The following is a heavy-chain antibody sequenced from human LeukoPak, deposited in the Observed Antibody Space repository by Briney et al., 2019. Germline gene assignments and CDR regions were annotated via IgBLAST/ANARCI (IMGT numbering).Heavy chain of an antibody. J-gene: IGHJ4*02. V-gene: IGHV4-34*01. D-gene: IGHD6-19*01. CDR1: GGSFSGYY. CDR3: ARGLSSSGGY. Sequence: SETLSLTCAVYGGSFSGYYWSWIRQPPGKGLEWIGEINHSGSTNYNPSLKSRVTISVDTSKNQFSLKLSSVTAADTAVYYRARGLSSSGGYWGQGTLVTVSS. CDR2: INHSGST.